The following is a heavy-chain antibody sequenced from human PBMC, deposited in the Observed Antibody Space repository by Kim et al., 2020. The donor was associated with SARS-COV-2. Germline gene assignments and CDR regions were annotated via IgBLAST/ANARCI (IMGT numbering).Heavy chain of an antibody. J-gene: IGHJ6*02. Sequence: GGSLRLSCAASGFTFSSYAMHWVRQAPGKGLEWVAVISYDGSNKYYADSVKGRFTISRENSKNTLYLQMNSLRAEDTAVYYCARKKSLHPAAGYYYYYGMDVWGQGTTVTVSS. CDR2: ISYDGSNK. V-gene: IGHV3-30*04. CDR1: GFTFSSYA. D-gene: IGHD6-13*01. CDR3: ARKKSLHPAAGYYYYYGMDV.